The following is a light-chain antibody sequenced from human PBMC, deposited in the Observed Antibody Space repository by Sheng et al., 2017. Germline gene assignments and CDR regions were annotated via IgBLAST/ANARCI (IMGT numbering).Light chain of an antibody. Sequence: SYELTQPPSMSVAPGQTATIACGGNNIGSKSVHWYQQKQPQAPVLVVYDDDDRPSGIPERFVGSNSGSTATLTINRVEAGDEADYYCQVRDSSTDHMVVFGGGTKLTVL. CDR2: DDD. CDR3: QVRDSSTDHMVV. J-gene: IGLJ3*02. CDR1: NIGSKS. V-gene: IGLV3-21*02.